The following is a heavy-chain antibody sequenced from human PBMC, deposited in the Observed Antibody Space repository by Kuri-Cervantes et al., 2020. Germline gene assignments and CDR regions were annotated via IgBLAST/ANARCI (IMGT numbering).Heavy chain of an antibody. J-gene: IGHJ5*02. Sequence: GESLKISCKGSGYSFTSYWIGWVRQMPGKGLEWMGIIYPGDSDTRYSPSFQGQVTISADKSISTAYLQWSSLKASDTAMYYCARHRLPDTAMVMIPSNCFGHWGQGTLVTVSS. D-gene: IGHD5-18*01. V-gene: IGHV5-51*01. CDR3: ARHRLPDTAMVMIPSNCFGH. CDR1: GYSFTSYW. CDR2: IYPGDSDT.